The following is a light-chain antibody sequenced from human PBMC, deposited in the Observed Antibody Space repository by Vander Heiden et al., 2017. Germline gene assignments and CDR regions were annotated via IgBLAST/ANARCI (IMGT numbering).Light chain of an antibody. CDR1: SPNLGSTT. CDR2: CKN. V-gene: IGLV1-44*01. J-gene: IGLJ2*01. CDR3: SASDDSMNGQVV. Sequence: QSVLTQPPSASGTPGQRVTISCSGSSPNLGSTTLNWYKQLPATPPHLLIVCKNQRPSGVPDRFSCATSCASASPVISTRQSEDEADYYWSASDDSMNGQVVFGGGTKLTVL.